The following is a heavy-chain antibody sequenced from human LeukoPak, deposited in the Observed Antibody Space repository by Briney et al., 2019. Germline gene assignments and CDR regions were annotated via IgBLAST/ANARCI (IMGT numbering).Heavy chain of an antibody. Sequence: SETLFLTCSVHGGSISSYYWRWIRRTPGKGVERIGYIYYSGSTNYNPSLKSRVTISVDTSKNQFSLKLSSVTAADTAVYYCARGYSSSPINWFDPWGQGTLVTVSS. CDR1: GGSISSYY. V-gene: IGHV4-59*13. D-gene: IGHD6-6*01. CDR3: ARGYSSSPINWFDP. J-gene: IGHJ5*02. CDR2: IYYSGST.